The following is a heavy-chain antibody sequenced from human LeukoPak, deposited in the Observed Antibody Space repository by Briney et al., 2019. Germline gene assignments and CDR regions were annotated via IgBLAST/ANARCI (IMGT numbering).Heavy chain of an antibody. CDR1: GGSFSGYY. CDR3: ARGLQRYYYYYGMDV. V-gene: IGHV4-34*01. Sequence: PSETLSLTCAVYGGSFSGYYWSWIRQPPGKGLEWIGEINHSGSTNFNPSLKSRVTISVDTSKNQFSLKLSSVTAADTAVYYCARGLQRYYYYYGMDVRGQGTTVTVSS. CDR2: INHSGST. J-gene: IGHJ6*02.